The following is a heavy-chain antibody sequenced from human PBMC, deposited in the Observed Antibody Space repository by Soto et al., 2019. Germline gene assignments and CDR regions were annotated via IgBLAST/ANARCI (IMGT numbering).Heavy chain of an antibody. CDR1: GGSVSSDNYY. CDR2: IYYSGSN. D-gene: IGHD5-18*01. J-gene: IGHJ6*02. CDR3: ARDCMVTYYYYLMDV. V-gene: IGHV4-61*01. Sequence: QVHLQESGPGLVKPSETLSLTCTVSGGSVSSDNYYWTWIRQPPGKGLEGIGYIYYSGSNNYNPSLKSRVTISVDTSKNQFSLKLSSVTAADTAVYYCARDCMVTYYYYLMDVWGQGTTVTVSS.